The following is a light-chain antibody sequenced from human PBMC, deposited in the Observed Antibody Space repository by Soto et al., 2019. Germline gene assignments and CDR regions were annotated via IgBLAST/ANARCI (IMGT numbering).Light chain of an antibody. CDR3: QQYNSWSAYT. J-gene: IGKJ2*01. Sequence: EIVMTQSPATLSVSPGERATLSSRASQSVSSNLAWYQQKPGQAPRLLIYGASTRSTGIRARFSGSRSGTKFTLTTNSMPSEYFAVDYCQQYNSWSAYTFGQGIKLEIK. V-gene: IGKV3-15*01. CDR2: GAS. CDR1: QSVSSN.